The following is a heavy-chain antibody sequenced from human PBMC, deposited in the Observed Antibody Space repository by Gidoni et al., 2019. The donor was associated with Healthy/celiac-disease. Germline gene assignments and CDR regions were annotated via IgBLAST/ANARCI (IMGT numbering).Heavy chain of an antibody. CDR2: ISVSGGST. D-gene: IGHD1-26*01. CDR1: GLTFSSYA. Sequence: EVQLLESGGGLVQPGGSRRLSCAASGLTFSSYAMSWVRQAPGKGLAWVSAISVSGGSTYYADSVKGRFPISRDNSKNTLYLQMNSLRAEDTAVYYCATPRSYQKIYNFDYWGQGTLVTVSS. J-gene: IGHJ4*02. V-gene: IGHV3-23*01. CDR3: ATPRSYQKIYNFDY.